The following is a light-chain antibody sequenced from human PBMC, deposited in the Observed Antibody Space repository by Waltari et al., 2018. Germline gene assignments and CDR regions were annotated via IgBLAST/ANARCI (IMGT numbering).Light chain of an antibody. V-gene: IGKV3-20*01. J-gene: IGKJ1*01. CDR3: QNHGRLPAM. Sequence: EIVSTPSPAPLASSREERATLSCRASQSISRYLAWYQQKPGQAPRLLIYAASSRATGIPDRFSGSGSGTDFSLTISRLEPEDFAVYYCQNHGRLPAMFGQGTKVEIK. CDR2: AAS. CDR1: QSISRY.